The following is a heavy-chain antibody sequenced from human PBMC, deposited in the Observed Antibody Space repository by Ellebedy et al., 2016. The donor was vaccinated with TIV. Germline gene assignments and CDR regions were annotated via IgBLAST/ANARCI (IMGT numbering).Heavy chain of an antibody. CDR3: ARGGPKDFWSGSTGRWFDP. D-gene: IGHD3-3*01. V-gene: IGHV3-66*01. CDR2: FHNGCNT. J-gene: IGHJ5*02. CDR1: GFTVSINY. Sequence: GESLKISCAASGFTVSINYMSWVRQAPGKGLEWVSVFHNGCNTYYADFVKGRFIISRDNSRNTLFLQMNSLRVEDTAVYYCARGGPKDFWSGSTGRWFDPWGQGTLVTVSS.